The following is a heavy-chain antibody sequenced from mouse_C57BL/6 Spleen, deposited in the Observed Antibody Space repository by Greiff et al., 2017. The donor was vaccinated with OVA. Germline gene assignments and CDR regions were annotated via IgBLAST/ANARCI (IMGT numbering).Heavy chain of an antibody. V-gene: IGHV1-50*01. CDR1: GYTFTSYW. Sequence: VKLQQPGAELVKPGASVKLSCKASGYTFTSYWMQWVKQRPGQGLEWIGEIDPSDSYTNYNQKFKGKATLTVDTSSSTAYMQLSSLTSEDSAVYYCARGGTPRDYFDYWGQGTTLTVSS. J-gene: IGHJ2*01. D-gene: IGHD3-3*01. CDR2: IDPSDSYT. CDR3: ARGGTPRDYFDY.